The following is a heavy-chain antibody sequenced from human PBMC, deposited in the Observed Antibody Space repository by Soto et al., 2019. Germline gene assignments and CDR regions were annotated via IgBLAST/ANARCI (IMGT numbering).Heavy chain of an antibody. CDR1: GFTFSNYW. Sequence: GGSLRLSCAASGFTFSNYWMHWVRQAPGKGLVWVSRINIDGSGTTYADSVKGRFTISRDNAKNTVFLEMKNLRAEDTAVYYCARDPDAPPVWAQGTTVTVSS. CDR2: INIDGSGT. V-gene: IGHV3-74*03. CDR3: ARDPDAPPV. J-gene: IGHJ6*02.